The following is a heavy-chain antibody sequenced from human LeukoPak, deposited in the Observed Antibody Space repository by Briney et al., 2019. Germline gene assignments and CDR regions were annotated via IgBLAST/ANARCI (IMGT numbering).Heavy chain of an antibody. J-gene: IGHJ4*02. Sequence: GGSLRLSCAASGFTFNIYGMHWVRQAPGKGLEWVAVISYDGSNKYYADSVKGRFTISRDNSKNTLFLQMNSLRGEDTAVYYCARGGGATINWFDYWGQGTLVTVSS. CDR3: ARGGGATINWFDY. CDR2: ISYDGSNK. D-gene: IGHD1-26*01. V-gene: IGHV3-30*03. CDR1: GFTFNIYG.